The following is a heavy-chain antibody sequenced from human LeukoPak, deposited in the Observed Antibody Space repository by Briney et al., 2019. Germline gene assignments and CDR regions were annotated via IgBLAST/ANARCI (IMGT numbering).Heavy chain of an antibody. CDR1: GFTFSSYA. CDR2: ISGSGGST. CDR3: AKGLREYDFWSGYAT. Sequence: GGSLRLSCAASGFTFSSYAMSWVRQAPGKGLEWVSAISGSGGSTYYADSVKGRFTISRDNSKNMLYLQMNSLRAEDTALYYCAKGLREYDFWSGYATWGQGTLVTVSS. J-gene: IGHJ5*02. D-gene: IGHD3-3*01. V-gene: IGHV3-23*01.